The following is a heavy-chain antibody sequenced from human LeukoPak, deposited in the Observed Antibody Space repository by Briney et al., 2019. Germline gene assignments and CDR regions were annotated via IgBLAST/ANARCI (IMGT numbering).Heavy chain of an antibody. CDR3: ARDSGWLSDQ. CDR2: IKQDGSEI. CDR1: GFTFSSYW. Sequence: GGSLRLSCAASGFTFSSYWMSWVRQSPGKGLEWVANIKQDGSEIYYVDSVKGRFIISRDNAKKSPSLQMNNLRAEDTAVYYCARDSGWLSDQWGQGTLVTVSS. J-gene: IGHJ4*02. D-gene: IGHD6-19*01. V-gene: IGHV3-7*01.